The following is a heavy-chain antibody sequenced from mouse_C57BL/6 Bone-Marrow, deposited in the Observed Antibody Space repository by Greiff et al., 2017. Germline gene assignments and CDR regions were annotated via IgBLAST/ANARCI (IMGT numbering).Heavy chain of an antibody. CDR1: GYTFTDYY. Sequence: EVQLQQSGPELVKPGASVKISCKASGYTFTDYYMNWVKQSHGKGLEWIGDINPNNGGTSYNQKFKGKATLTVDKSSSTAYMELRSLTSEDSAVYYCARRGLSYAMDYWGQGTSVTVSS. J-gene: IGHJ4*01. V-gene: IGHV1-26*01. D-gene: IGHD3-3*01. CDR2: INPNNGGT. CDR3: ARRGLSYAMDY.